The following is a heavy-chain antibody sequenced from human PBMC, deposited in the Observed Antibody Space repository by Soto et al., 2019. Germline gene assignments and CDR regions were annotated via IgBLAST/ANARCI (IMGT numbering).Heavy chain of an antibody. CDR1: GGTFTGYY. V-gene: IGHV1-2*02. J-gene: IGHJ4*02. CDR2: INPNSGGR. D-gene: IGHD3-16*01. CDR3: TRTLTFGGVIYFDY. Sequence: ASVKVSCKASGGTFTGYYIHWVRQAPGQGLEWMGWINPNSGGRSYAQKFQGRVTMTRDTSVSTAYMELSSLRYDDTAVYYCTRTLTFGGVIYFDYWSQGTLVTVSS.